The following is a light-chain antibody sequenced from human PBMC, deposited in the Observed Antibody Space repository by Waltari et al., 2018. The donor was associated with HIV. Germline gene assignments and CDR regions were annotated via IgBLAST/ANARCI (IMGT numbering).Light chain of an antibody. J-gene: IGKJ2*01. CDR1: ESISNY. V-gene: IGKV1-39*01. CDR2: AAS. CDR3: QQSSRTPRT. Sequence: DIHMTQSPSSLSASVGDSITITCRATESISNYLNWFQQKHGQAPKLLIHAASNLQGGVPSRFSGSGSGTNFTLTIGRLQLEDFATYYCQQSSRTPRTFGQGTKLEIK.